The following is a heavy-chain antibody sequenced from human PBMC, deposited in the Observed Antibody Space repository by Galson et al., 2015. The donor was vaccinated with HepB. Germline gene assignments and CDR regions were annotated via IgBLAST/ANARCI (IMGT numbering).Heavy chain of an antibody. V-gene: IGHV4-59*08. J-gene: IGHJ4*02. CDR3: ARSPHGGVDSSGYSDY. Sequence: SDTMSLTCTGSGGSISSYYWSWLRQPQGKGLEWIGYIYYSGSTHYNPPLKTRLPIPVDTSKNQFSLKLSSVTAADTAVYYCARSPHGGVDSSGYSDYWGQGTLVTVSS. CDR2: IYYSGST. D-gene: IGHD3-22*01. CDR1: GGSISSYY.